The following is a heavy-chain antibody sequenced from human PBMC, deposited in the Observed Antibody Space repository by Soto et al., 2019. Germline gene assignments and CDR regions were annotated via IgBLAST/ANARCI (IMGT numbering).Heavy chain of an antibody. CDR1: GGSISSGGYS. Sequence: LSLTCAVSGGSISSGGYSWSWIRQPPGKGLEWIGYIYHSVSTYYNPSLKSRVTISVDRSKNQFSLKLSSVTAADTAVYYCARGDTFGGVIVDYWGQGTLVTVSS. D-gene: IGHD3-16*02. CDR3: ARGDTFGGVIVDY. CDR2: IYHSVST. V-gene: IGHV4-30-2*01. J-gene: IGHJ4*02.